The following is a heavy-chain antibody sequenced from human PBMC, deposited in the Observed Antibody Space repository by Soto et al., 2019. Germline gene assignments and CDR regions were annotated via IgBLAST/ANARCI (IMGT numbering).Heavy chain of an antibody. D-gene: IGHD3-3*01. Sequence: QVQLVESGGGVVQPGRSLRLSCAASGFTFSSYGMHWVRQAPGKGLEWVAVIWYDGRNKYYADSVKGRFTISRDNSKNTLYLQMNSLRAEDTAVYYCARLAGGDTIFGVLGYWGQGTLVTVSS. J-gene: IGHJ4*02. CDR3: ARLAGGDTIFGVLGY. V-gene: IGHV3-33*01. CDR1: GFTFSSYG. CDR2: IWYDGRNK.